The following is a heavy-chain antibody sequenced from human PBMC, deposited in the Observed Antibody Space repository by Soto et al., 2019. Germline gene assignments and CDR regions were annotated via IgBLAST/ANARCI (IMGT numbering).Heavy chain of an antibody. V-gene: IGHV1-69*02. CDR3: ARSEDIVVVVAATGPLDY. J-gene: IGHJ4*02. CDR2: IIPILGIA. CDR1: GGTFSSYT. Sequence: ASVKVSCKASGGTFSSYTISWVRQAPGQGLEWMGRIIPILGIANYAQKFRGRVTITADKSTSTAYMELSSLRSEDTAVYYCARSEDIVVVVAATGPLDYWGQGTLVTVSS. D-gene: IGHD2-15*01.